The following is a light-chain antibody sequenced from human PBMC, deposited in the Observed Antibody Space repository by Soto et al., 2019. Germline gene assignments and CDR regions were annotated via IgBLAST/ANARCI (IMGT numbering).Light chain of an antibody. J-gene: IGLJ2*01. CDR3: CSYAGSSTSVV. CDR1: SSDVGSYNL. CDR2: EVS. Sequence: QSVLTQPASVSGSPGQSITISCTGTSSDVGSYNLVSWYQQHPGKAPKLMIYEVSKRPSGVSNRFSGSKSGNTASLTISGLQAEDEADYYCCSYAGSSTSVVFGGGTKL. V-gene: IGLV2-23*02.